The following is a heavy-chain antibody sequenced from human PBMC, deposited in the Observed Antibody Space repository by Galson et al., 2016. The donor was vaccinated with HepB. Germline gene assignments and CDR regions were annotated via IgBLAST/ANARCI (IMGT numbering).Heavy chain of an antibody. D-gene: IGHD3-10*01. CDR2: IHHGGTT. V-gene: IGHV4-4*02. J-gene: IGHJ4*02. CDR1: GGSISTDNW. CDR3: TRDMAY. Sequence: SETLSLTCAVSGGSISTDNWWSWVRQPPGKSLEWIAEIHHGGTTNYNPSLKSRLNLSVDKSMNQFSLKLSSVTAADTAMYYCTRDMAYWGQGTRVTVSS.